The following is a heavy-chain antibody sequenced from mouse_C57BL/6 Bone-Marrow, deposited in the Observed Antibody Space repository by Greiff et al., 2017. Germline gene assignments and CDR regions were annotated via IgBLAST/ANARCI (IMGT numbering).Heavy chain of an antibody. V-gene: IGHV5-4*01. CDR2: ISDGGSYT. CDR3: ARDWEGFAY. D-gene: IGHD4-1*01. J-gene: IGHJ3*01. CDR1: GFTFSSYA. Sequence: EVQLVESGGGLVKPGGSLKLSCAASGFTFSSYAMSWVRQTPEKRLEWVATISDGGSYTYYPDNVKGRFTISRDNAKNNLYLQMSHLKSEDTAMYYCARDWEGFAYWGQGTLVTVSA.